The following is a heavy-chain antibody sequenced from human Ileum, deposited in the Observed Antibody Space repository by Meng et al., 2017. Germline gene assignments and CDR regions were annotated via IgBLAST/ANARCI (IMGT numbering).Heavy chain of an antibody. V-gene: IGHV3-15*01. J-gene: IGHJ4*02. CDR2: IQSKADGGTT. CDR1: GFSFSDRW. Sequence: EWRLVGAVGGFVKPGCSIRLACAASGFSFSDRWMTWVRQAPGKGLEWVGHIQSKADGGTTDYAAPVTGRFTISRDDSKSTLYLQMNSLKTEDTAVYYCTTFYAGYWGQGTLVTVSS. D-gene: IGHD3-16*01. CDR3: TTFYAGY.